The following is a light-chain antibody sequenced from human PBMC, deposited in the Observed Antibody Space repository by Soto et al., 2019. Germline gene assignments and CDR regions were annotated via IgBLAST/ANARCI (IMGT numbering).Light chain of an antibody. J-gene: IGKJ1*01. V-gene: IGKV3-15*01. Sequence: EIVMTQSPATLSVSPGERATLSCRASQSVNSNLAWYQQKPGQAPRLLIYGASTRANRIPPRFSGSRSGPALPLTIRRMQSEDFAVYYCQQYNNWPPTWTFGQGPKVEIK. CDR3: QQYNNWPPTWT. CDR1: QSVNSN. CDR2: GAS.